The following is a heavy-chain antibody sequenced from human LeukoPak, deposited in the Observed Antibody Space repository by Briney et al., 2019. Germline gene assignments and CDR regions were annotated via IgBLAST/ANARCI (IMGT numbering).Heavy chain of an antibody. CDR3: ARDFAGYCSSTSCYYALDI. CDR1: GYTFTGYY. D-gene: IGHD2-2*01. Sequence: ASVKVSCKASGYTFTGYYMHWLRQAPGQGLEWMGWINPNNGGTNYAQRFQGRVTMTRDTSISTAYMELSRLRFDDTAVYYCARDFAGYCSSTSCYYALDIWGQGTMVTVSS. J-gene: IGHJ3*02. V-gene: IGHV1-2*02. CDR2: INPNNGGT.